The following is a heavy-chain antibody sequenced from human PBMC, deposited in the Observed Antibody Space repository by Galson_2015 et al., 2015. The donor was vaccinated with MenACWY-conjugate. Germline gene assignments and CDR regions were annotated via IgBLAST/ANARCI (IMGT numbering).Heavy chain of an antibody. Sequence: SLRLSCAVSGFTFGDYAMNWLRQAPGKGLEWVGFVRSKAYGVTTEYAASVKGRFTISRDDSKSIAYLQMDSLKTEDTAVYYCSWSSDVVYYGSGSYPHYWGQGTLVTVSS. CDR1: GFTFGDYA. J-gene: IGHJ4*02. CDR2: VRSKAYGVTT. CDR3: SWSSDVVYYGSGSYPHY. V-gene: IGHV3-49*03. D-gene: IGHD3-10*01.